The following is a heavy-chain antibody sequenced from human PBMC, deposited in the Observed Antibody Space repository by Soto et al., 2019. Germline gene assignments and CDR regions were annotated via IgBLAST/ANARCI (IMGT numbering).Heavy chain of an antibody. Sequence: GGSLRLSCAASGFTFSSYGMHWVRQAPGKGLEWVAVISYDGSNKYYADSVKGRFTISRDNSKNTLYLQMNSLRAEDTAVYYCAKGYYYDSSGYPDDYWGQGTLVTVS. CDR1: GFTFSSYG. CDR3: AKGYYYDSSGYPDDY. D-gene: IGHD3-22*01. J-gene: IGHJ4*02. V-gene: IGHV3-30*18. CDR2: ISYDGSNK.